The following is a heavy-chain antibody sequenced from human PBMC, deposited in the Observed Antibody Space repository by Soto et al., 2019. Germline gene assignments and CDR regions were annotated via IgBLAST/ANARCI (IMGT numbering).Heavy chain of an antibody. CDR3: ARAPPSDY. J-gene: IGHJ4*02. Sequence: VQLVESGGGLVQPGGSLRLSCVASGFTFSSYWMSWVRQAPGKGLEWVANINPDGSGKYYLDSVKGRFTISRDTAKNSLYLQMNSLRAEDTAVYYCARAPPSDYWGQGTLVTVSS. V-gene: IGHV3-7*05. CDR2: INPDGSGK. CDR1: GFTFSSYW.